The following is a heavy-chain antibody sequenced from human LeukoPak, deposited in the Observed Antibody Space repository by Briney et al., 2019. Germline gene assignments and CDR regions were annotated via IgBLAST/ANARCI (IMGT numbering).Heavy chain of an antibody. CDR2: ISGSGGST. CDR3: AKEGEGSSSWYDWFDP. J-gene: IGHJ5*02. V-gene: IGHV3-23*01. D-gene: IGHD6-13*01. CDR1: RFIFSSYA. Sequence: GGSLRLSCAGSRFIFSSYAMHWVRQAPGKGLEWVSAISGSGGSTYYADSVKGRFTISRDNSKNTLYLQMNSLRAEDTAVYYCAKEGEGSSSWYDWFDPWGQGTLVTVSS.